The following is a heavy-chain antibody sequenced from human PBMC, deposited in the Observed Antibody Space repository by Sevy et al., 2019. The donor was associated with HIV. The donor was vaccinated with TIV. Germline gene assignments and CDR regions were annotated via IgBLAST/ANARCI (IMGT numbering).Heavy chain of an antibody. Sequence: GGSLRLSCAASGFIFNSHVMSWVRQAPGKGLEWVSSISGSGGYTYYADSVKGRFTISRDNSNNMLYLQMNSLRAEDTAVYYCEAITTAGRDYWGQGTLVTVSS. CDR1: GFIFNSHV. D-gene: IGHD1-1*01. CDR2: ISGSGGYT. J-gene: IGHJ4*02. V-gene: IGHV3-23*01. CDR3: EAITTAGRDY.